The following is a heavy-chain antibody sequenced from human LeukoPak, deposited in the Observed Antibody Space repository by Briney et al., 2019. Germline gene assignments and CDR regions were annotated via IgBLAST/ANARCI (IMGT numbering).Heavy chain of an antibody. D-gene: IGHD3-3*01. J-gene: IGHJ5*02. V-gene: IGHV3-30*02. CDR3: ARSVTIFGAFDP. Sequence: GGSLRLSCAASGFTFSSYGMHWVRQAPGKGLEWLAFIRYDGSNKDYADSVEGRFTSSRDNSKSTLYLQMNSLRAEDTAVYYCARSVTIFGAFDPWGQGSLVTVSS. CDR1: GFTFSSYG. CDR2: IRYDGSNK.